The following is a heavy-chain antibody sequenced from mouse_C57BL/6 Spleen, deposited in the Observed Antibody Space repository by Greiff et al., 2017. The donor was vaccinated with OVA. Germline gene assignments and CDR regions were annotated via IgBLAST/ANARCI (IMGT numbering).Heavy chain of an antibody. V-gene: IGHV5-17*01. D-gene: IGHD2-1*01. J-gene: IGHJ4*01. CDR1: GFTFSDYG. CDR3: ARGNYGSAMDY. Sequence: DVMLVESGGGLVKPGGSLKLSCAASGFTFSDYGMHWVRQAPEKGLEWVAYISSGSSTIYYADTVKGRFTISRDNAKNTLFLQMTSLRSEDTAMYYCARGNYGSAMDYWGQGTSVTVSS. CDR2: ISSGSSTI.